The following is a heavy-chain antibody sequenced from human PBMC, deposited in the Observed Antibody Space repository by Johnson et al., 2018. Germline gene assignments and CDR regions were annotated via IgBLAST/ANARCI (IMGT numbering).Heavy chain of an antibody. Sequence: EVQLLESGGGLIQPGGSLRLSCAASGFTFSNAWMSWVRQAPGKGLEWVGRIKSKTDGGTRDYAAPVKGRFTISRDESKNTLYLQLNSLKTEDTAVYYCTTGRRGAFDIWGQWTMVTVSS. CDR1: GFTFSNAW. D-gene: IGHD1-1*01. CDR2: IKSKTDGGTR. CDR3: TTGRRGAFDI. J-gene: IGHJ3*02. V-gene: IGHV3-15*01.